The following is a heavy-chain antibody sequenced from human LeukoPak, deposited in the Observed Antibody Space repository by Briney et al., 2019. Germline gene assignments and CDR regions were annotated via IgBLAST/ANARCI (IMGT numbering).Heavy chain of an antibody. Sequence: SETLSLTCTVSGGSISMRRDYWGWIRQPPGKGLEWIGSMFYSGSTFYNPSLRSRVTISVDTSKNQFSLRLSSMTAADTAVYYCATFSGYSLTWSYSYYCNWGPGTLVTVSS. J-gene: IGHJ4*01. CDR1: GGSISMRRDY. CDR3: ATFSGYSLTWSYSYYCN. D-gene: IGHD6-13*01. CDR2: MFYSGST. V-gene: IGHV4-39*01.